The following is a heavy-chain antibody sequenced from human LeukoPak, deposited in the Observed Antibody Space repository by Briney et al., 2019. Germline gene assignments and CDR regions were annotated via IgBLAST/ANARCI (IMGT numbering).Heavy chain of an antibody. J-gene: IGHJ5*02. Sequence: GASVKVSCKASGYTFTSYDINWVRQATGQGLEWMGWMNPNSGNTGYAQKFQGRVTITRNTSISTADMELSSLRSEDTAVYYCARGLMVRGAYWFDPWGQGTLVTVSS. D-gene: IGHD3-10*01. CDR3: ARGLMVRGAYWFDP. CDR2: MNPNSGNT. CDR1: GYTFTSYD. V-gene: IGHV1-8*03.